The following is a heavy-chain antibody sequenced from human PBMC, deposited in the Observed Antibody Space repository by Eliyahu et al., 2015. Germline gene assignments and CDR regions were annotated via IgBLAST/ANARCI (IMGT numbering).Heavy chain of an antibody. Sequence: EVMLVESGGGVVRPGGSLRLSFAASGXPFGAXGMGWVRQAPGKGLQWVSGINWNGGSTTYEGSVEGRFTISRDNPNKSLYLQMNSLSAEDTALYHCVRERTALEGDALDIWGQGTMVTVSS. CDR1: GXPFGAXG. V-gene: IGHV3-20*02. CDR2: INWNGGST. J-gene: IGHJ3*02. D-gene: IGHD5-18*01. CDR3: VRERTALEGDALDI.